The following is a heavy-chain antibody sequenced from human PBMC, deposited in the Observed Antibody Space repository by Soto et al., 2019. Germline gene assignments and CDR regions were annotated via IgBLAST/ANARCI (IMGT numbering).Heavy chain of an antibody. CDR2: ISGGSGGGST. D-gene: IGHD6-19*01. J-gene: IGHJ4*02. V-gene: IGHV3-23*01. CDR1: GFTFSTYA. Sequence: AGGSLRLSCAASGFTFSTYAMNWVRQTPGKGLEWVSGISGGSGGGSTYYADSVKGRFTISRDSSKNTVYLQMNGLRAEDTAVYYCAKAYSSGWDFFDYWGQGTLVTVSS. CDR3: AKAYSSGWDFFDY.